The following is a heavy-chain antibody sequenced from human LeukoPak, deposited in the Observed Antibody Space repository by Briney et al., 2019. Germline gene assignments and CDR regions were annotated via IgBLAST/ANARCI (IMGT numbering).Heavy chain of an antibody. Sequence: ASVKVSCKASGGTFSSYAISWVRQAPGQGLEWMGRIIPILGIANHAQKFQGRVTITADKSTSTAYMELSSLRSEDTAVYYCARVDGGWLQSLGAFDIWGQGTMVTVSS. D-gene: IGHD5-24*01. J-gene: IGHJ3*02. V-gene: IGHV1-69*04. CDR3: ARVDGGWLQSLGAFDI. CDR2: IIPILGIA. CDR1: GGTFSSYA.